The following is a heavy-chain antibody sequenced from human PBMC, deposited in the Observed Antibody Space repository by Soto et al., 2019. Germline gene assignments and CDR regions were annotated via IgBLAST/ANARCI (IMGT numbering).Heavy chain of an antibody. CDR2: IYYSGST. J-gene: IGHJ6*02. Sequence: SETLSLTCTVSGGSISSGGYYWSWIRQHPGKGLEWIGYIYYSGSTYYNPSLKSRVTISVDTSKNQFSLKLSSVTAADTAVYYCARDGKYDSIDYGMDVWGQGTTVTVSS. CDR3: ARDGKYDSIDYGMDV. CDR1: GGSISSGGYY. D-gene: IGHD3-22*01. V-gene: IGHV4-31*03.